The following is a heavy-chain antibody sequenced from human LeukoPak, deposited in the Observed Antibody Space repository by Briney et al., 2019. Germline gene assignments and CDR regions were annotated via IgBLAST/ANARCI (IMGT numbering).Heavy chain of an antibody. Sequence: SETLSLTCAVYGGSFSGYYWSWIRQPPGKGLEWIGEINHSGSTNYNPSLKSRVTISVDTSKNQFSLKLSSVTAADTAVYYCARSGDIAAADSDYWGQGTLVTVSS. CDR1: GGSFSGYY. D-gene: IGHD6-13*01. CDR2: INHSGST. CDR3: ARSGDIAAADSDY. J-gene: IGHJ4*02. V-gene: IGHV4-34*01.